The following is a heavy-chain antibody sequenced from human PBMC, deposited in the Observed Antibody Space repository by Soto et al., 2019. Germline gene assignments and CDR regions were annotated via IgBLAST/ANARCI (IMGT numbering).Heavy chain of an antibody. CDR2: IIPLFGTA. CDR1: GGTFSTYT. J-gene: IGHJ5*02. Sequence: ASVKVSCKASGGTFSTYTMTWVRQAPGQGLEWMGGIIPLFGTANYAQKFQGRVTITADESTSTVYMELSSLRSEDTAVYYCARSQDSSGYWNNCFDPWGQGTLVTVS. D-gene: IGHD3-22*01. V-gene: IGHV1-69*13. CDR3: ARSQDSSGYWNNCFDP.